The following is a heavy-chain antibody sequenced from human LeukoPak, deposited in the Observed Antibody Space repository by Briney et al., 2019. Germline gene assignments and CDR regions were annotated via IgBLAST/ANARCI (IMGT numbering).Heavy chain of an antibody. D-gene: IGHD2-21*01. V-gene: IGHV1-69*06. CDR1: GGTFIIYA. CDR2: IIPIFGTA. CDR3: ARDGDFPARYSYYYMDV. Sequence: SVTVSFKSSGGTFIIYAISWVRQAPGQGLEWMGGIIPIFGTANYAQKFQGRVTITADKSTSTAYMELSSLRSADTAVYYCARDGDFPARYSYYYMDVWGKGTTVTVSS. J-gene: IGHJ6*03.